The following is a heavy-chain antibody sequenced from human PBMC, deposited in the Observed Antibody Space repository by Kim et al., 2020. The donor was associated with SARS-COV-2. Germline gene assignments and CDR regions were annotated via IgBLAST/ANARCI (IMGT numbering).Heavy chain of an antibody. J-gene: IGHJ5*02. CDR1: GGTFSSYA. CDR3: ARAIMSSSWDYNWFDP. CDR2: IIPIFGTA. Sequence: SVKVSCKASGGTFSSYAISWVRQAPGQGLEWMGGIIPIFGTANYAQKFQGRVTITADESTSTAYMELSSLRSEDTAVYYCARAIMSSSWDYNWFDPWGQGTLVTVSS. D-gene: IGHD6-13*01. V-gene: IGHV1-69*13.